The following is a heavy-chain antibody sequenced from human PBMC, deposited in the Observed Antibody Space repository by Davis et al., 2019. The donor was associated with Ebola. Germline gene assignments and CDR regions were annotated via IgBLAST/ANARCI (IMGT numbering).Heavy chain of an antibody. V-gene: IGHV1-2*04. CDR3: ALPRPPYKYYYGVEV. CDR2: VNAKTGGT. J-gene: IGHJ6*02. CDR1: VYTFTDYY. Sequence: ASVTVSCKTSVYTFTDYYIHWLRHAPGQGLEWMGRVNAKTGGTNYAERFQGWVTMTRDTSANTAYMELRDLKADDTGVYYCALPRPPYKYYYGVEVWGQGTPVTVS.